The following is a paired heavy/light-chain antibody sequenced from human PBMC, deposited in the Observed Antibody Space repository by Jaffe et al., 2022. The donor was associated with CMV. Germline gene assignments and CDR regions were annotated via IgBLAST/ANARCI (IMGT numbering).Light chain of an antibody. V-gene: IGKV3-11*01. CDR3: QQRSTWPPLT. J-gene: IGKJ4*01. Sequence: EIVLTQSPATLSLSPGERATLSCRASQSVSNYLAWYQQKPGQAPRLLIYDASNRATAIPARFSGSGSGTDFTLTISSLEPEDFAVYYCQQRSTWPPLTFGGGTKVEIK. CDR1: QSVSNY. CDR2: DAS.
Heavy chain of an antibody. D-gene: IGHD3-9*01. CDR1: GFTFSSYA. Sequence: EVQLLESGGGLVQPGGSLRLSCAASGFTFSSYAMTWVRQAPGKGLEWVSSVGGSGAYTYYADSVKGRSTISRDNSKKILYLQMNSLRAEDTAVYYCASGGAFYYDILTGYFLDYWGQGTLVTVSS. J-gene: IGHJ4*02. V-gene: IGHV3-23*01. CDR3: ASGGAFYYDILTGYFLDY. CDR2: VGGSGAYT.